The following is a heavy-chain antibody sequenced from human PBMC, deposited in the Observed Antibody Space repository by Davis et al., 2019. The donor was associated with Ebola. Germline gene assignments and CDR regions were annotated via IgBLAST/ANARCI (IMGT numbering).Heavy chain of an antibody. CDR1: RGSISSYY. CDR2: IYYSGST. Sequence: SETLSLTCTVSRGSISSYYWSWIRQHPGKGLEWIGYIYYSGSTYYNPSLKSRVTISVDTSKNQFSLKLSSVTAADTAVYYCAREGITMVRGVNYYGMDVWGQGTTVTVSS. J-gene: IGHJ6*02. D-gene: IGHD3-10*01. CDR3: AREGITMVRGVNYYGMDV. V-gene: IGHV4-59*06.